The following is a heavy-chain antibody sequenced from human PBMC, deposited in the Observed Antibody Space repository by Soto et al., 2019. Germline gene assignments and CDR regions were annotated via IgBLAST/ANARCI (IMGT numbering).Heavy chain of an antibody. D-gene: IGHD2-2*01. V-gene: IGHV3-74*01. J-gene: IGHJ3*02. CDR1: GFSLGTYF. CDR2: DNGDGSKP. Sequence: PGGSLRLSCEASGFSLGTYFMAWVRQTPGKGLVLVSHDNGDGSKPSYADSVKGRFTVSRDNSNNILYLQMSGLRAEDTAVYYCAKIPCREYCSNTPTAFGIWGQGTMVTVSS. CDR3: AKIPCREYCSNTPTAFGI.